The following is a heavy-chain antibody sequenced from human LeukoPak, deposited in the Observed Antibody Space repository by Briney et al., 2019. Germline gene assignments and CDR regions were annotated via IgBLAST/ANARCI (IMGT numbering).Heavy chain of an antibody. CDR3: ATLSSGYTDAIDY. CDR2: IYTSGST. Sequence: PSQTLSLTCTVSGGSISSGSYYWSWIRQPAGKGLEWIGRIYTSGSTNYNPSLKSRVTISVDTSKNQFSLKLSSVTAADTAVYYCATLSSGYTDAIDYWGQGPLVTVSS. V-gene: IGHV4-61*02. CDR1: GGSISSGSYY. D-gene: IGHD3-22*01. J-gene: IGHJ4*02.